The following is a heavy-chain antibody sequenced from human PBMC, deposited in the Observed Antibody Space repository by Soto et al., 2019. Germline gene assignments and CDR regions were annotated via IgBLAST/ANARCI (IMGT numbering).Heavy chain of an antibody. Sequence: QVQVLQSGAEVKKPGASVKVSCKASGYTFSTYAIHWVRQAPGQSLEWMGWLNGGTGQTRYSQRFQDRVTITRDTSASTVYMEVSSLRPEDPAVDYWARWKGMEENYYYYGMDIWGQGTTVTVSS. J-gene: IGHJ6*02. CDR1: GYTFSTYA. V-gene: IGHV1-3*01. D-gene: IGHD1-1*01. CDR3: ARWKGMEENYYYYGMDI. CDR2: LNGGTGQT.